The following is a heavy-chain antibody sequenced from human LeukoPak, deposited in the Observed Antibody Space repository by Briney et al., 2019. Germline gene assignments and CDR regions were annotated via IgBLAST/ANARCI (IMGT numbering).Heavy chain of an antibody. J-gene: IGHJ4*02. CDR1: GGSISSGSYY. D-gene: IGHD3-10*01. CDR2: IYYSGST. Sequence: SQTLSLTCTVSGGSISSGSYYWSWIRQPPGKGLEWIGYIYYSGSTSYNPSLKSRVTISVDTSKNQLSLKLSSVTAADTAVYYCARVAYYYGSGSYPDYWGQGTLVTVSS. CDR3: ARVAYYYGSGSYPDY. V-gene: IGHV4-61*01.